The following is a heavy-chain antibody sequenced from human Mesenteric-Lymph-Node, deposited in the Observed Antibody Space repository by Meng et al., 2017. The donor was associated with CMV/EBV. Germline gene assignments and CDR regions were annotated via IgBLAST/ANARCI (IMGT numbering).Heavy chain of an antibody. Sequence: GGSLRLSCAASGFTFSYYWMSWVRQAPGKGLEWVANIKQDGSESFCVDSLKGRFTISRDNAKNSLYLQMNSLRAEDTGVYYCARDGSGIDYSPNYWGQGTLVTVSS. D-gene: IGHD3-10*01. CDR3: ARDGSGIDYSPNY. CDR1: GFTFSYYW. CDR2: IKQDGSES. V-gene: IGHV3-7*01. J-gene: IGHJ4*02.